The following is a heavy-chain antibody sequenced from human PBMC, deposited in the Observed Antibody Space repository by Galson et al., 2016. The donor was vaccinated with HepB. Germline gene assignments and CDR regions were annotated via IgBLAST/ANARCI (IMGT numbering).Heavy chain of an antibody. V-gene: IGHV3-7*03. CDR3: VRDGASGWHFDY. CDR1: GLTSGFT. D-gene: IGHD6-19*01. CDR2: AEPHGGRK. J-gene: IGHJ4*02. Sequence: SLRLSCAASGLTSGFTLSWVRQAPGKGLEWVANAEPHGGRKYYLDSVKVRFTISRDNARNSLYLQMNSLRAEDTAVYYCVRDGASGWHFDYWGQGALVTVSS.